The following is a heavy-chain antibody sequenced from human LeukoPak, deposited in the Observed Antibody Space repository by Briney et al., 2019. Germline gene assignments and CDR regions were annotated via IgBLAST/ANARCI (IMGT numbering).Heavy chain of an antibody. CDR3: ARHRETTMARRAFDY. CDR1: GYSFTNYS. CDR2: IYPGDSET. D-gene: IGHD5-18*01. V-gene: IGHV5-51*01. J-gene: IGHJ4*02. Sequence: GESLKISCKGSGYSFTNYSLGWVRQTPGKGLEWMGIIYPGDSETRYSPSFEGQVTISVDKSTAFLQWSSLKASDTGMYYCARHRETTMARRAFDYWGQGTLVTVSS.